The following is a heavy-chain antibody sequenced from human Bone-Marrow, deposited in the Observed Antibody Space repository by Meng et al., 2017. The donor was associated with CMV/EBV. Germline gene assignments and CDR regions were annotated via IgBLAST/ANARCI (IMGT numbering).Heavy chain of an antibody. CDR2: VYDTWST. J-gene: IGHJ4*02. CDR1: GGSVNSDTYY. CDR3: ARHPRYGSGGLAVLHFDY. D-gene: IGHD3-10*01. V-gene: IGHV4-61*01. Sequence: SETLSLTCTVSGGSVNSDTYYWSWIRQPPGKGLEWIGHVYDTWSTNYNSSLKSRVTISVDTSKNQFSLKLSSVTAADTAVYYCARHPRYGSGGLAVLHFDYCGQGTLVTVSS.